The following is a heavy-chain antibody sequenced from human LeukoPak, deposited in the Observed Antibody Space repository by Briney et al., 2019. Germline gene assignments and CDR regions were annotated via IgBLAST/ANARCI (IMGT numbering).Heavy chain of an antibody. J-gene: IGHJ6*03. CDR3: ATHGSAHYYMDV. CDR1: GFTFSSYS. Sequence: KPGGSLRLSCAASGFTFSSYSMNWVRQAPGKGLEWVSSISSSSSYIYYADSVKGRFTISRDNSKNTLHLQMNSLRAEDTAVYYCATHGSAHYYMDVWGKGTTVTISS. V-gene: IGHV3-21*04. CDR2: ISSSSSYI. D-gene: IGHD2-2*03.